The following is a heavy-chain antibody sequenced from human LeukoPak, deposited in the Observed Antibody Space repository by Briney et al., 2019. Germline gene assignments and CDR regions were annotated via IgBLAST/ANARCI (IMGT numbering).Heavy chain of an antibody. CDR2: IIPIFGTA. J-gene: IGHJ6*03. D-gene: IGHD4-17*01. CDR3: ARVHRSALTTVITPWYYYMDV. Sequence: SVKVSCKASGGTFSSYAISWVRQAPGQGLEWMGGIIPIFGTANYAQKFQGRVTITTDESTSTAYMELSSLRSEDTAVYYSARVHRSALTTVITPWYYYMDVWGKGTTVTVSS. V-gene: IGHV1-69*05. CDR1: GGTFSSYA.